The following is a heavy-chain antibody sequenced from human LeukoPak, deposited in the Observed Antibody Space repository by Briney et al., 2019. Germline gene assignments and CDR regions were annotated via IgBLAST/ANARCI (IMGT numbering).Heavy chain of an antibody. CDR3: ARGLEYYYDSSGPFWFDP. CDR1: GFAFSSYW. V-gene: IGHV3-7*01. J-gene: IGHJ5*02. CDR2: IKQDGSEK. D-gene: IGHD3-22*01. Sequence: PGGSLRLSCAASGFAFSSYWMSWVRQALGKGLEWVANIKQDGSEKYYVDSVKGRFTISRDNAKNSLYLQMNSLRAEDTAVYYCARGLEYYYDSSGPFWFDPWGQGTLVTVSS.